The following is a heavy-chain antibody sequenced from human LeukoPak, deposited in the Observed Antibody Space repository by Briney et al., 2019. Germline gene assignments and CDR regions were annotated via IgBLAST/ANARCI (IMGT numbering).Heavy chain of an antibody. V-gene: IGHV1-46*01. CDR2: INPSGGST. CDR1: GDTFTKYF. Sequence: GASVKVSCKASGDTFTKYFMHWVRQAPGQGLEWMGIINPSGGSTSYAQKFQGRVTMTRDTSTSTVYMELTRLTSDDTAIYYCVRNGLNNHGRSSGSFDFWAQGTMVTVSS. D-gene: IGHD1-14*01. J-gene: IGHJ3*01. CDR3: VRNGLNNHGRSSGSFDF.